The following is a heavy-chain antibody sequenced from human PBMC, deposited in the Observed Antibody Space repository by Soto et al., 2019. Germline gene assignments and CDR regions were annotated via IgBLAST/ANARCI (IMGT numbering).Heavy chain of an antibody. CDR2: ISYDGSNK. J-gene: IGHJ4*02. V-gene: IGHV3-30-3*01. CDR3: ARDFSRDYSTSWS. Sequence: PGGSLRLSCAASGFTFSSYAMHWVRQAPGKGLEWVAVISYDGSNKYYADSVKGRFTISRDNSKNTLYLQMNSLRAEDTAVYYCARDFSRDYSTSWSRGQGTLVTVSS. D-gene: IGHD6-13*01. CDR1: GFTFSSYA.